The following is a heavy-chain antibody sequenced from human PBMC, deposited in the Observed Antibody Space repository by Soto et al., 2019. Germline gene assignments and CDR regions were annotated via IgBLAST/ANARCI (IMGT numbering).Heavy chain of an antibody. J-gene: IGHJ6*01. CDR1: GGSLSD. V-gene: IGHV4-34*01. CDR3: AREGSAARSLKSHHSALHV. D-gene: IGHD6-6*01. CDR2: INHSGST. Sequence: SETLSLTCAVCGGSLSDWKRMRQSPGKGLGWIGEINHSGSTDYNPSLKSPVNIAVDMSKSLFSPKLNSVTAADTAVYYCAREGSAARSLKSHHSALHVWGQGTTVTVSS.